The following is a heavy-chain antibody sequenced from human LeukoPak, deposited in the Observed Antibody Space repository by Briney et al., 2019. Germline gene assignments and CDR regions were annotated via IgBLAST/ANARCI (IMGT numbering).Heavy chain of an antibody. D-gene: IGHD1-26*01. J-gene: IGHJ6*02. Sequence: GGSLRLSCAASGFTFSSYSMNWVRQAPGKGLEWVSYISSSSSTIYYADSVKGRFAISRDNAKNSLYLQMNSLRAEDTAVYYCARDQSGSYPWGYYGMDVWGQGTTVTVSS. CDR1: GFTFSSYS. CDR3: ARDQSGSYPWGYYGMDV. V-gene: IGHV3-48*04. CDR2: ISSSSSTI.